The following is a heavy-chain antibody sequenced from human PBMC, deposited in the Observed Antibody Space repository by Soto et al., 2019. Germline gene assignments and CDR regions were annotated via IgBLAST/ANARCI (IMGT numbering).Heavy chain of an antibody. CDR1: GFAFSTYA. D-gene: IGHD6-13*01. CDR2: ISGSGGSS. CDR3: AKVTKRAAGGRYEYYKYGMDV. J-gene: IGHJ6*02. V-gene: IGHV3-23*01. Sequence: EVQLLESGGALEHPGGSLRLSCAASGFAFSTYAMTWVRQAPGTGLEWVSVISGSGGSSYYAASVKGRFPISRDNSKNTLYLQMNGLRAEDTALYYCAKVTKRAAGGRYEYYKYGMDVWGQGTTVTVSS.